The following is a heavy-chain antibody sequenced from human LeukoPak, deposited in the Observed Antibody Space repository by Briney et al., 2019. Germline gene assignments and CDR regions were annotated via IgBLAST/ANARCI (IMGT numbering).Heavy chain of an antibody. CDR2: IWSDGNNK. CDR3: AKRGGYETMAAFDY. V-gene: IGHV3-33*06. D-gene: IGHD3-10*01. J-gene: IGHJ4*02. CDR1: GFTFSRYG. Sequence: GGSLRLSCAASGFTFSRYGMHWVRQAPGKGLEWVAVIWSDGNNKEHGDSVKGRFTISRDNSKNTLYLQMSSLRAEDTAVYYCAKRGGYETMAAFDYWGQGTLVTVSS.